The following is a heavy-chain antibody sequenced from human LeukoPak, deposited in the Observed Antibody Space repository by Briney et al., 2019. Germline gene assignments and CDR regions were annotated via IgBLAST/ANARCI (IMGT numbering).Heavy chain of an antibody. V-gene: IGHV1-18*01. J-gene: IGHJ6*02. CDR2: MSAYNGTP. CDR3: ARESQRPTGTTEVNYYYYGMDV. Sequence: GASVKVSCKASGYTLTSYGISWVRQAPGQGLEWMGWMSAYNGTPNYAQKLQGRVTMTTNTSTCTAFMELSSLRSDDTAVCYCARESQRPTGTTEVNYYYYGMDVWGQGTTVTVSS. CDR1: GYTLTSYG. D-gene: IGHD1-1*01.